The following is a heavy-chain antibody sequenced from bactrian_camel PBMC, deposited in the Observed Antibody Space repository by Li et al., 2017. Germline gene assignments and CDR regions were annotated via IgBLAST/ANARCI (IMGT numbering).Heavy chain of an antibody. Sequence: VQLVESGGGSVQTGGSLRLSCAASGYPYRSVCTGWFRQAPGKEREGIASLDTDGTIAYADSVKGRFTISKGNAKNTLYLQMNSLKLEDTAMYFCAADRPTFSCTVAAGSPIPDYWGQGTQVTVS. CDR3: AADRPTFSCTVAAGSPIPDY. V-gene: IGHV3S1*01. CDR1: GYPYRSVC. J-gene: IGHJ4*01. D-gene: IGHD6*01. CDR2: LDTDGTIA.